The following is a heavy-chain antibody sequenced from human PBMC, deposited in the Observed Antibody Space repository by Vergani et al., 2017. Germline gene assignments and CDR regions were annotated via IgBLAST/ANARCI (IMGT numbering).Heavy chain of an antibody. D-gene: IGHD2-2*01. J-gene: IGHJ6*02. CDR3: ARRCSSTSCYHGMDV. CDR2: ISSSSSYI. V-gene: IGHV3-21*04. Sequence: EVQLVESGGGLVKPGGSLRLSCAASGFTFSSYSMNWVRQAPGKGLEWVSSISSSSSYIYYADSVKGRFTISRDNAKNSLYLQMNSLRAEDTALYHCARRCSSTSCYHGMDVWGQGTTVTVSS. CDR1: GFTFSSYS.